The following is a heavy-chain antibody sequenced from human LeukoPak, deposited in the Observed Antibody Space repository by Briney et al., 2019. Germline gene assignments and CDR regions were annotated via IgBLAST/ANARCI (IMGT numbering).Heavy chain of an antibody. V-gene: IGHV3-53*04. CDR1: GFTVSSNY. Sequence: PGGSLRLSCAASGFTVSSNYMSWVRQAPGKGLEWVSVIYSGGSTYYADSVKGRFTISRHNSKNTLYLQMNSLRAEDTAVYYCARDCSGGSCYSLNGAFDIWGQGTMVTASS. D-gene: IGHD2-15*01. CDR3: ARDCSGGSCYSLNGAFDI. J-gene: IGHJ3*02. CDR2: IYSGGST.